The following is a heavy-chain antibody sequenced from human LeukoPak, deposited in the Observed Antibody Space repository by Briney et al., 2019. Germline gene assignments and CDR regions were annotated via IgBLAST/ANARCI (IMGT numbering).Heavy chain of an antibody. CDR3: AREGITIFAMDV. Sequence: GGSLRPSCAASGFSFSTYAMHWVRQAPGKGLEFVSAISSNGVSTYYAISVKGRFTISRDNSKSTLYLQVGSLRAEDMAVYYCAREGITIFAMDVWGKGTTVTVSS. D-gene: IGHD3-3*01. CDR2: ISSNGVST. V-gene: IGHV3-64*01. J-gene: IGHJ6*03. CDR1: GFSFSTYA.